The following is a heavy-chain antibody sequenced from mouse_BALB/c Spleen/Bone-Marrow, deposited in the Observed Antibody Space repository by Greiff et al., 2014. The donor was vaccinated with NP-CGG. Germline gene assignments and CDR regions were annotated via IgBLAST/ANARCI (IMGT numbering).Heavy chain of an antibody. CDR1: GYTFTRYY. V-gene: IGHV1S56*01. J-gene: IGHJ3*01. Sequence: QVQLKESGPELVKPGASVKISCKASGYTFTRYYINWGKQRPGQGLEWIGWIYPGNVNTKYSEKFKDKATLTADKSSSTAYMQLSSLTSEDSAVYFCARALTGTWFAYWGQGTLVTVSA. CDR3: ARALTGTWFAY. CDR2: IYPGNVNT. D-gene: IGHD4-1*01.